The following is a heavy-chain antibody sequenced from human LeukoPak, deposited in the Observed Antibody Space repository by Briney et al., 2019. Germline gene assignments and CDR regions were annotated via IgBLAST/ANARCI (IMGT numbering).Heavy chain of an antibody. J-gene: IGHJ4*02. CDR1: GFTSSSYT. CDR3: ARDLIPFWSGYYYPDY. Sequence: PGGSLRLSCAASGFTSSSYTIHWVRQPPGKGLEWVAVISFDGSNKYYADSVKGRFTISRDNSKNTLYLQMNSLRAEDTAVYYCARDLIPFWSGYYYPDYWGQGTLVTVSS. D-gene: IGHD3-3*01. V-gene: IGHV3-30-3*01. CDR2: ISFDGSNK.